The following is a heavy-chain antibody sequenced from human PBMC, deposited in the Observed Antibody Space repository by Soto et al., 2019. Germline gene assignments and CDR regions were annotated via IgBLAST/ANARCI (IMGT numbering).Heavy chain of an antibody. J-gene: IGHJ5*02. CDR2: IRSKANCYAT. CDR1: GFTSSGSA. Sequence: EGSLRLSCVASGFTSSGSAMHWVRQASGKGLEWVGRIRSKANCYATAYAASVKGRFTISRDDSKNTAYLRMNSLKTEDRAVYYCTRNPTWGQGTLVTVSS. V-gene: IGHV3-73*01. CDR3: TRNPT.